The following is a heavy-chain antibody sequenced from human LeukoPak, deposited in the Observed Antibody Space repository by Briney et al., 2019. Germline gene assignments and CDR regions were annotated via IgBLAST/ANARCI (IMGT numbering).Heavy chain of an antibody. J-gene: IGHJ5*02. D-gene: IGHD1-14*01. V-gene: IGHV3-53*01. Sequence: PGGSLRLSSSASGVTIISNYMSWVRQAPGKGLEGGSVIYRGGSTYYADSVKGRFTISRDNSKNTLYLQMDSLRAEDTALYYCAKGSGINHYHWIDPWGQGTLVTVSS. CDR2: IYRGGST. CDR3: AKGSGINHYHWIDP. CDR1: GVTIISNY.